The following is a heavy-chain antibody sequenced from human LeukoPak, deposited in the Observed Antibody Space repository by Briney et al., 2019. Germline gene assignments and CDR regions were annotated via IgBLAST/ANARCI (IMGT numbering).Heavy chain of an antibody. D-gene: IGHD3-3*01. CDR3: ARDGSWGSKFSDFWSGYWFDP. V-gene: IGHV1-46*01. Sequence: GASVKVSCKASGYTFTSYYMHWVRQAPGQGLEWMGIINPSGGSTSYAQKFQGRVTITADESTSTAYMELSSLRSEDAAVYYCARDGSWGSKFSDFWSGYWFDPWGQGTLVTVSS. CDR2: INPSGGST. CDR1: GYTFTSYY. J-gene: IGHJ5*02.